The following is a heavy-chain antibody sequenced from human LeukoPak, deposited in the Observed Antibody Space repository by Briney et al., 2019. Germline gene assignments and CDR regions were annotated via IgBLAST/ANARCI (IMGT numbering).Heavy chain of an antibody. CDR3: ARSIRYFDFAFDY. D-gene: IGHD3-9*01. CDR1: GGSISSYY. Sequence: SETLSLTCTVSGGSISSYYWSWLRQPPGKGLEWIGYIYYSGSTNYNPSLKSRVTISVDTSKNQFSLKLSSVTAADTAVYYCARSIRYFDFAFDYWGQGTLVTVSS. J-gene: IGHJ4*02. V-gene: IGHV4-59*01. CDR2: IYYSGST.